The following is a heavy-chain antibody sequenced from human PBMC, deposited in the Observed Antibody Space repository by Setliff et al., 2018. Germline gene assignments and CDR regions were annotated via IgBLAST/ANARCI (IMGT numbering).Heavy chain of an antibody. CDR1: GFTFSSYA. D-gene: IGHD3-22*01. CDR3: AKRDYYDSSGYLLPYMDV. CDR2: ICGSGGST. Sequence: GESLKISCAASGFTFSSYAMSWVRQAPGKGLEWVSAICGSGGSTYYADSVKGRFTISRDNSKNTLYLQMNSLRAEDTAVYYCAKRDYYDSSGYLLPYMDVWGKGTTVTVSS. J-gene: IGHJ6*03. V-gene: IGHV3-23*01.